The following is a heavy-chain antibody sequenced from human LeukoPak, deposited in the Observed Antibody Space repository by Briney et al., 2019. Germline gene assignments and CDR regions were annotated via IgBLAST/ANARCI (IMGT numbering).Heavy chain of an antibody. V-gene: IGHV1-2*02. CDR3: ARSFSSRKRAPNVDY. D-gene: IGHD6-13*01. Sequence: GASVKVSCKASGYTFTGYYMHWVRQAPGQGLEWMGWINPNSGGTNYAQNFQGRVTMTRDTSISTAYMELSSLRSEDTAVYYCARSFSSRKRAPNVDYWGQGTLVTVSS. CDR1: GYTFTGYY. J-gene: IGHJ4*02. CDR2: INPNSGGT.